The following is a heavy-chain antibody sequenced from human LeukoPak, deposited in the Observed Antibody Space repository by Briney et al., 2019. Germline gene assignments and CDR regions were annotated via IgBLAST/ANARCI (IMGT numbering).Heavy chain of an antibody. CDR2: ISSSGSTI. CDR1: GFTFSSYE. V-gene: IGHV3-48*03. CDR3: ATGWGYCSSTSCPTAFDI. J-gene: IGHJ3*02. Sequence: GGSLRLSCAVSGFTFSSYEMNWVRQAPGKGLEWVSYISSSGSTIYYADSVKGRFTISRDNAKNSLYLQMNSLRAEDTALYYCATGWGYCSSTSCPTAFDIWGQGTMVTVSS. D-gene: IGHD2-2*01.